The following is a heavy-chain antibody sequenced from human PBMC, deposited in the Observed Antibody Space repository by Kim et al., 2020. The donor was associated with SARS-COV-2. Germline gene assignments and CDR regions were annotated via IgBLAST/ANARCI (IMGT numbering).Heavy chain of an antibody. Sequence: GGSLRLSCAASGFTFSSYGMHWVRQAPGKGLEWVAVISYDGSNKYYADSVKGRFTISRDNSKNTLYLQMNSLRAEDTAVYYCANPRGYPAAIPYYYYGM. CDR1: GFTFSSYG. V-gene: IGHV3-30*18. CDR3: ANPRGYPAAIPYYYYGM. D-gene: IGHD2-2*01. J-gene: IGHJ6*01. CDR2: ISYDGSNK.